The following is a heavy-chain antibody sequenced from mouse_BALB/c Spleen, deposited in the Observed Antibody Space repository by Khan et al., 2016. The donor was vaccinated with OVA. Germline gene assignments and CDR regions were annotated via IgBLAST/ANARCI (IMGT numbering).Heavy chain of an antibody. Sequence: EVELVESGGDLVKPGGSLKLSCAASGFTFSSYSMSWVRQTPDKRLEWVASISSGGDYTYYPDSVKGRFTISRDNAKNTLYLQMSDLKSEYTDMYCCADHFAASFAYWGQGTLVTVSA. CDR2: ISSGGDYT. CDR3: ADHFAASFAY. V-gene: IGHV5-6*01. CDR1: GFTFSSYS. J-gene: IGHJ3*01.